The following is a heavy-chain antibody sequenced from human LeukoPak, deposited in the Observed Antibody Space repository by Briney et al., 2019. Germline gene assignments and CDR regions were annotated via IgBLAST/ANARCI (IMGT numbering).Heavy chain of an antibody. CDR3: AKGVIVVVPAAPFDY. CDR1: GFPFSSYA. J-gene: IGHJ4*02. CDR2: IGGSGTNT. V-gene: IGHV3-23*01. Sequence: GGSLRLSCAASGFPFSSYAMNWVRQAPGKGLEWVSGIGGSGTNTYYADSVKGRFTISRDNSKNTLYLQMNSLRAEDTAVYYCAKGVIVVVPAAPFDYWGQGTLVTVSS. D-gene: IGHD2-2*01.